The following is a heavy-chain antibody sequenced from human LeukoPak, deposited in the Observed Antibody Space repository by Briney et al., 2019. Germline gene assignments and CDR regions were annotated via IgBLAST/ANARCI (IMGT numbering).Heavy chain of an antibody. V-gene: IGHV1-2*06. CDR1: GYTFTGYY. Sequence: ASVKVSCKASGYTFTGYYMHWVRQAPGQGLEWMGRINPNSGGTNYAQKFQGRVTMTRDTSISTAYMELSRLRSDDTAVYYCASDLNCSSTSCYDASDIWGQGTMVTVSS. CDR2: INPNSGGT. D-gene: IGHD2-2*01. J-gene: IGHJ3*02. CDR3: ASDLNCSSTSCYDASDI.